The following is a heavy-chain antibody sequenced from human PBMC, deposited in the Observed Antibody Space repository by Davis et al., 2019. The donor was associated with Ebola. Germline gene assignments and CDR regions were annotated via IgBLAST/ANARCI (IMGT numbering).Heavy chain of an antibody. D-gene: IGHD2-8*01. V-gene: IGHV4-4*02. Sequence: PCAASGFTFSSHAMSWVRQPPGKGLEWIGEIYHSGSTNYNPSLKSRVTISVDKSKNQFSLKLSSVTAADTAVYYCARDTYCTNGVCYKYYFDYWGQGTLVTVSS. CDR1: GFTFSSHAM. CDR3: ARDTYCTNGVCYKYYFDY. J-gene: IGHJ4*02. CDR2: IYHSGST.